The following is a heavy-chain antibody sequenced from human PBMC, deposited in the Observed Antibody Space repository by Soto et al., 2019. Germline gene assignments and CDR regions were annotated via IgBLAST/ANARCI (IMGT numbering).Heavy chain of an antibody. CDR1: GGSFSGYY. CDR3: ARGWGTIFDY. D-gene: IGHD7-27*01. CDR2: INHSGST. V-gene: IGHV4-34*01. J-gene: IGHJ4*02. Sequence: QVQLQQWGAGLLKPSETLSLTCAGYGGSFSGYYWNWIRQPPGKGLEWIGEINHSGSTNYNPSLKSRVTISVDTSKNQFSLKLSSVTAADTAVYYCARGWGTIFDYWGQGTLVTVSS.